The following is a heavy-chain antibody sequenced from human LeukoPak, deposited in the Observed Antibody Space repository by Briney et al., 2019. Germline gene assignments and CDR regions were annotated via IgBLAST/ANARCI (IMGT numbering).Heavy chain of an antibody. CDR2: ISGDSRYI. J-gene: IGHJ6*02. D-gene: IGHD1-26*01. V-gene: IGHV3-21*01. CDR1: GFTFSSYS. Sequence: GGSLRLSCAASGFTFSSYSMNWVRQAPGKGLEWVSAISGDSRYIYYADSVRGRFTISRDNAKNSLYLQMNSLRAEDTAVYYCARDERVVGAKGAYTYYYYGMDVWGQGTTVTVSS. CDR3: ARDERVVGAKGAYTYYYYGMDV.